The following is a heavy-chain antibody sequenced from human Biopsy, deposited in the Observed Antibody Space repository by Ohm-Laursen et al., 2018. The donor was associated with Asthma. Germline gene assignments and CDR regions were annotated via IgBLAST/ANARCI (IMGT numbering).Heavy chain of an antibody. CDR3: AKVRSDWVITESFDY. V-gene: IGHV3-9*01. CDR1: GFDVDENT. J-gene: IGHJ4*02. Sequence: SLRLSCAASGFDVDENTMHWVRQAPGKGLEWVSGISWNSATIGYADSVEGRFTISRDNAKNSVFLHMDSLRPEDTAFYYCAKVRSDWVITESFDYWGQGVLVTVAS. D-gene: IGHD3-22*01. CDR2: ISWNSATI.